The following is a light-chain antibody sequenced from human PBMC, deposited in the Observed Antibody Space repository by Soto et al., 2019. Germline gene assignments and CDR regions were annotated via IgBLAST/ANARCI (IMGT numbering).Light chain of an antibody. CDR2: DVS. CDR1: SGDVGAYNY. Sequence: QSALTQPASVSGSPGQSITISCTGTSGDVGAYNYVSWYQQHPGKAPRLMIYDVSNRPSGASNRFSGSKSGNTASLTISGLQAEDEADYYCSSYTSSSTAVVFGGGTKVTVL. V-gene: IGLV2-14*01. J-gene: IGLJ2*01. CDR3: SSYTSSSTAVV.